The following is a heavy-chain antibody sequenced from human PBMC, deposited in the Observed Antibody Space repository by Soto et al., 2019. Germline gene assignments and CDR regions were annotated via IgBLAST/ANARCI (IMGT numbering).Heavy chain of an antibody. CDR1: GGTFSSYA. V-gene: IGHV1-69*13. CDR2: IIPIFGTA. Sequence: SVKVSCKASGGTFSSYAIDWVRQAPGQGLEWMGGIIPIFGTANYAQKFQGRITITADESTSTAYMELRSLRSEDTAVYYCARGAHSDSRGYYYFYWGQGTLVTVSS. J-gene: IGHJ4*02. CDR3: ARGAHSDSRGYYYFY. D-gene: IGHD3-22*01.